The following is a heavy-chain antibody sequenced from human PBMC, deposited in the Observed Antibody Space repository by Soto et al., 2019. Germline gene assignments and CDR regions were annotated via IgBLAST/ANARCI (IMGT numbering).Heavy chain of an antibody. CDR1: GFNFTYNA. CDR2: ISFNGRKK. Sequence: QEQLVESGGGVVRPGKSLRLSCEASGFNFTYNAMHWVRQAPGKGLEWVAVISFNGRKKFYARSVKGRFTISRDNSKNTLYLQINNLRPGDTAVYYCARDWLRRDDILTHSWKFNLWGQGTLVTAS. J-gene: IGHJ2*01. CDR3: ARDWLRRDDILTHSWKFNL. D-gene: IGHD3-9*01. V-gene: IGHV3-30*04.